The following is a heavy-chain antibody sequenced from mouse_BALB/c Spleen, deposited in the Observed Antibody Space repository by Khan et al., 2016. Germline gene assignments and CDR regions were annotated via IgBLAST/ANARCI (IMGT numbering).Heavy chain of an antibody. J-gene: IGHJ4*01. Sequence: VQLKESGAELVKPGASVKLSCTASGFNIKDTYMHWVKQRPEQGLEWIGRIDPANGNTKYDPKFQGKATITADTSSNTAYLQLSSLTSEDTAVYYCAESPLSYGNYYAMDYWGQGTSVTVSS. D-gene: IGHD1-1*01. CDR1: GFNIKDTY. CDR2: IDPANGNT. CDR3: AESPLSYGNYYAMDY. V-gene: IGHV14-3*02.